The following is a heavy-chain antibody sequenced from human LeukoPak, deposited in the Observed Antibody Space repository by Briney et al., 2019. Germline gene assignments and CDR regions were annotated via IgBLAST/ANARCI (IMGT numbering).Heavy chain of an antibody. J-gene: IGHJ2*01. Sequence: PGGSLRLSCAASGFTFDDYAMHWVRQAPGKGLEWVSLITGDGGITYYADSVKGRFTISRDNSKNSLYLQMNGLRTEDTALYYCAEVYSGDWYFALWGRGCPVTVSS. D-gene: IGHD5-18*01. CDR1: GFTFDDYA. CDR2: ITGDGGIT. V-gene: IGHV3-43*02. CDR3: AEVYSGDWYFAL.